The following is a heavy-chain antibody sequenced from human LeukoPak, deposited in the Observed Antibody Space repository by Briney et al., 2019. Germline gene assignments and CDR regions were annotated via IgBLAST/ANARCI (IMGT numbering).Heavy chain of an antibody. Sequence: GGSLRLSCAASGFTFSNAWMNWVRQAPGKGLERVSVITGSGASTYYADSVKGRFTTSRDNSKNTVFLQMNNLRAEDTAVYYCATAGGSSGSYPLIYWGQGILVTVSS. V-gene: IGHV3-23*01. CDR1: GFTFSNAW. CDR3: ATAGGSSGSYPLIY. D-gene: IGHD3-22*01. J-gene: IGHJ4*02. CDR2: ITGSGAST.